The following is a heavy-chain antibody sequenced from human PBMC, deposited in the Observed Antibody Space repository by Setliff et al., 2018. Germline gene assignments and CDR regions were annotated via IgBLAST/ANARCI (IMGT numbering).Heavy chain of an antibody. J-gene: IGHJ4*02. D-gene: IGHD3-22*01. Sequence: ASVKVSCKASGYTLINYGISWVRQAPGQGLEWMGWIGAYTGNTNYAQKFQGRVTMTTDTSTSTAYMELRSLRPDDTAVYYCARINFYVSSGYYYAPDFWGQGTLVTVS. V-gene: IGHV1-18*01. CDR1: GYTLINYG. CDR3: ARINFYVSSGYYYAPDF. CDR2: IGAYTGNT.